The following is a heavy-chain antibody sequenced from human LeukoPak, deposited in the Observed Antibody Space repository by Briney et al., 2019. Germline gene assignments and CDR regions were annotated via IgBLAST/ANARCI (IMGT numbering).Heavy chain of an antibody. CDR2: ICYSGST. Sequence: SETLSLTCTVSGGSISSYYWSWIRQPPGKGLEWIGYICYSGSTNYNPSLRSRVTISVDTSKNQFSLKLSSVTAADTAVYYCARDEGRDGYNSYWGQGTLVTVSS. CDR1: GGSISSYY. D-gene: IGHD5-24*01. V-gene: IGHV4-59*01. J-gene: IGHJ4*02. CDR3: ARDEGRDGYNSY.